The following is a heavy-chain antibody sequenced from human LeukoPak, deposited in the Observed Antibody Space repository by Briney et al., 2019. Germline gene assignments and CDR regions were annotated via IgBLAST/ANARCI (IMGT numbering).Heavy chain of an antibody. J-gene: IGHJ4*02. CDR3: ARDAGYCSGGSCYPGQFDY. CDR2: IWYDGSNK. CDR1: GFIFSSYG. D-gene: IGHD2-15*01. V-gene: IGHV3-33*01. Sequence: GGSLRLSCAASGFIFSSYGMHWVRQAPGKGLEWVAVIWYDGSNKYYADSVKGRFTISRDNSKNTLYLQMNSLRAEDTAVYYCARDAGYCSGGSCYPGQFDYWGQGTLVTVSS.